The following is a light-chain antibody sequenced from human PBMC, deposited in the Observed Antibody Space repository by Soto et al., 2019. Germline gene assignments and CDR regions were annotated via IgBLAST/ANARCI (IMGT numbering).Light chain of an antibody. V-gene: IGKV3-15*01. CDR3: QQYANWPKT. CDR2: GAF. CDR1: QNIFSN. J-gene: IGKJ1*01. Sequence: EVVLTQSPGTLSLSPGERVTLSCRASQNIFSNYLAWYQQKSGQAPRLLIYGAFTRAAGVPARFSGSGSGTEFTLTISSLQSEDSAVYFCQQYANWPKTFGQGTKVDIK.